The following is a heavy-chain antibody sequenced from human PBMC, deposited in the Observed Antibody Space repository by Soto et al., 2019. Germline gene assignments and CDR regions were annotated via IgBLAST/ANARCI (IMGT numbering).Heavy chain of an antibody. CDR2: ISFDGSDK. Sequence: PEGSLRLSCAASGFIFSTYGMHWVRQAPGKGLKWMAAISFDGSDKYYEDSAKGRFTISRDNSKSTLYLEVNSLRAEDTGVYHWAKTPDRYKGDAFDMWGQGTMVTVSS. V-gene: IGHV3-30*18. CDR3: AKTPDRYKGDAFDM. D-gene: IGHD1-1*01. CDR1: GFIFSTYG. J-gene: IGHJ3*02.